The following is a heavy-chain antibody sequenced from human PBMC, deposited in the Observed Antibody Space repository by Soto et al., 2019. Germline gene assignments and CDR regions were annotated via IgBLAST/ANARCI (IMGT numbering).Heavy chain of an antibody. Sequence: ASVKVSCKASGYTFITYYIHWVRQAPGQGLEWMGIINPSGGSTSYAQKFQGRVTMTRDTSTSTVHMELSSLRSEDTAMYYCARVYGIVGSGFELGYWGQGTLVTVSS. D-gene: IGHD5-12*01. CDR1: GYTFITYY. CDR3: ARVYGIVGSGFELGY. J-gene: IGHJ4*02. V-gene: IGHV1-46*01. CDR2: INPSGGST.